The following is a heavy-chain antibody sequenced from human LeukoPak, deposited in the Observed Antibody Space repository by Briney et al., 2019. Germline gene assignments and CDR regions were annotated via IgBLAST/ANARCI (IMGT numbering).Heavy chain of an antibody. D-gene: IGHD5-18*01. J-gene: IGHJ6*04. Sequence: GGSLRLSCAASGFTFSSYGMHWVRQASGKGLEWVAVIWYDGSNKYYADSVKGRFTISRDNSKNTLYLQMNSLRAEDTAVYYCAKARIQLWFFLDVWGKGTTVTVSS. CDR1: GFTFSSYG. V-gene: IGHV3-33*06. CDR2: IWYDGSNK. CDR3: AKARIQLWFFLDV.